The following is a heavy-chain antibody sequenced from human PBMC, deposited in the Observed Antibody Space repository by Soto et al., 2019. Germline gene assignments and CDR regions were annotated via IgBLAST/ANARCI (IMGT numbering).Heavy chain of an antibody. V-gene: IGHV1-8*01. Sequence: QVQLVQSGAEVKKPGASVKVSCKASGYTFTSYDINWVRQATGQGLEWMGWMNPNSGNTGYAQKFQGRVTMTRNTSISTAYMEPSSLRSEDTAVYYCARVLYSSSWYGYYYGMDVWGQGTTVTVSS. CDR3: ARVLYSSSWYGYYYGMDV. CDR1: GYTFTSYD. D-gene: IGHD6-13*01. J-gene: IGHJ6*02. CDR2: MNPNSGNT.